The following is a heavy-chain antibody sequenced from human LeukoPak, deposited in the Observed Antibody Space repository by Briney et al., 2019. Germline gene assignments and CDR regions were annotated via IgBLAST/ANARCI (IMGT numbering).Heavy chain of an antibody. Sequence: SETLSLTCSVSGGSISSGGHYWSWIRQHPGKGLEWIGYIYYSGSTYYNPSLKSRVTISVDTSKNQFSLKLSSVTAADTAVYYCARLDIVVVPASYPVPQKYGMDVWGQGTTVTVSS. V-gene: IGHV4-31*03. CDR2: IYYSGST. CDR1: GGSISSGGHY. D-gene: IGHD2-2*03. J-gene: IGHJ6*02. CDR3: ARLDIVVVPASYPVPQKYGMDV.